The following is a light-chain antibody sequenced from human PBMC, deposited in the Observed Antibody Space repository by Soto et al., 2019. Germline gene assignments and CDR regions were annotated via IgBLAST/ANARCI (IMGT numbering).Light chain of an antibody. V-gene: IGLV6-57*03. J-gene: IGLJ1*01. CDR3: QEYPRSYPHV. CDR1: GGSITSGS. Sequence: NFMLTQPHSVSESPGKTVTISCTRSGGSITSGSVPWYQQRPSSAPTTVIYEDNQRPSGVPDRFSGSIDSSSNSASLTISGLKTEDEADYSCQEYPRSYPHVLGTGNKLTV. CDR2: EDN.